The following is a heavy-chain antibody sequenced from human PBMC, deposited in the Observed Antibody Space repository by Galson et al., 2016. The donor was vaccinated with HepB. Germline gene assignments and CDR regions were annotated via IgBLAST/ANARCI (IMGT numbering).Heavy chain of an antibody. CDR2: IWYDGSNK. V-gene: IGHV3-33*01. D-gene: IGHD5-18*01. CDR1: GFTCRSYG. CDR3: ARAEGDVDSAMLPKRGRPSDY. Sequence: SLRLSCAASGFTCRSYGMHWVRQAPGKGLEWVADIWYDGSNKYYADSEKGRFTICRDNSKYPLYLQMNSLRAEDTAVYYCARAEGDVDSAMLPKRGRPSDYWGQGALVTVPS. J-gene: IGHJ4*02.